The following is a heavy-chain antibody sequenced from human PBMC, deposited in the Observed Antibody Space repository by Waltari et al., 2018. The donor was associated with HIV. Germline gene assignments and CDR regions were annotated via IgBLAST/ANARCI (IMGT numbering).Heavy chain of an antibody. D-gene: IGHD6-19*01. J-gene: IGHJ4*02. CDR3: ARVLYSSGWPDY. V-gene: IGHV1-2*02. Sequence: QVQLVQSGAEVKKPGASVKVSCKASGYTFPGSYKHWVRQAPGQGLEWMGWINPNSGGTDYAQKFQGRVTMTRDTSISTAYMELSRLRSDDTAVYYCARVLYSSGWPDYWGQGTLVTVSS. CDR2: INPNSGGT. CDR1: GYTFPGSY.